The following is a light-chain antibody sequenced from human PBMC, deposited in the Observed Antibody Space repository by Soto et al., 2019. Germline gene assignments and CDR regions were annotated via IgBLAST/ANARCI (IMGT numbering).Light chain of an antibody. V-gene: IGKV1-39*01. Sequence: DIQMTQSPSSLSASVGDRVSITCRASQSIRSHLNWYQQKAGKAPKVLIYAASSLQGGVPSRFSGSGSGTDCNLTIKRLQPEDFATYYCQQSFSSPFTFGPGTKVDIK. J-gene: IGKJ3*01. CDR2: AAS. CDR3: QQSFSSPFT. CDR1: QSIRSH.